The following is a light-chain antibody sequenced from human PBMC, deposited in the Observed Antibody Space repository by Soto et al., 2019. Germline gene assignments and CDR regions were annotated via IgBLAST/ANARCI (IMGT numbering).Light chain of an antibody. CDR3: QQYGSSPMYT. CDR2: AAS. CDR1: QGISRY. Sequence: DIQLTQSLSLLSASIGDRVTITCRASQGISRYLAWYQQKPGKAPKLLIYAASTLQSGVPSRFSGSGSGTEFTLTISSLQPEDFATYYCQQYGSSPMYTFGQGTKLEIK. J-gene: IGKJ2*01. V-gene: IGKV1-9*01.